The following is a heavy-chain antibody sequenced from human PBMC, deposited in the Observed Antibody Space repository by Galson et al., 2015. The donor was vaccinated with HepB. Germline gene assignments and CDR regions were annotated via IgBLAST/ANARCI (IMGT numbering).Heavy chain of an antibody. V-gene: IGHV3-30-3*01. Sequence: SLRLSCAASGFTFSSYSMHWVRQAPGKGLEWVAVTSYDGINKYYADSVEGRFTISRDNSKNTLYLQMNNLRAEDTAVYYCARDFLESTQSNWFDPWGQGTLVTVSS. CDR3: ARDFLESTQSNWFDP. CDR2: TSYDGINK. D-gene: IGHD3-3*01. J-gene: IGHJ5*02. CDR1: GFTFSSYS.